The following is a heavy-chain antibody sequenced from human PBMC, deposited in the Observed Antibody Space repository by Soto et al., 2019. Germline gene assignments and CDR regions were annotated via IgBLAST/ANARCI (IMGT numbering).Heavy chain of an antibody. Sequence: PSETLSLTCTVSCGSIISYYWSWIRQPAGKGLEWIGRIYTSGSTNYNPSLKSRVTMSVDTSKNQFSLKLSSVTAADTAVYYCARDGSSGIAAEYYYYYGMDVWGQGTTVTV. CDR2: IYTSGST. CDR1: CGSIISYY. CDR3: ARDGSSGIAAEYYYYYGMDV. V-gene: IGHV4-4*07. J-gene: IGHJ6*02. D-gene: IGHD6-6*01.